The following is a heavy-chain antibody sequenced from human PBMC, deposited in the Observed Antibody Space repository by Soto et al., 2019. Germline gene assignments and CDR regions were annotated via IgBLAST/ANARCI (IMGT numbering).Heavy chain of an antibody. V-gene: IGHV4-38-2*02. CDR1: GYSISSGYY. J-gene: IGHJ6*02. CDR3: ARDTMHYDFWSGYQYYYYYGMDV. CDR2: TYHSGST. Sequence: SETLSLTCAVSGYSISSGYYWGWIRQPPGKGLEWIGRTYHSGSTYYNPSLKSRVTISVDTSKNQFSLKLSSVTAADTAVYYCARDTMHYDFWSGYQYYYYYGMDVWGQRTTVTVSS. D-gene: IGHD3-3*01.